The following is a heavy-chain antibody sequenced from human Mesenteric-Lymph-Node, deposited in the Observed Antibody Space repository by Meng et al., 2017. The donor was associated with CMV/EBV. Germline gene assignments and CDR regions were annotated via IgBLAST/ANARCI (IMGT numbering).Heavy chain of an antibody. D-gene: IGHD2-2*01. V-gene: IGHV4-31*02. CDR3: ARTYCTSTSCPFWYLDL. CDR2: IFYSGYT. J-gene: IGHJ2*01. Sequence: ISSGGYYWSWIRHPPGKGLEWIGYIFYSGYTYYNPSLRSRVTISVDTSKNQFSLKLTSVTAADTAVYYCARTYCTSTSCPFWYLDLWGRGTLVTVSS. CDR1: ISSGGYY.